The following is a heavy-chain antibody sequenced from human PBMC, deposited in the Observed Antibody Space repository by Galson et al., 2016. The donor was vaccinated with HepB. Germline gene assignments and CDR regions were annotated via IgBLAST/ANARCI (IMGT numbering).Heavy chain of an antibody. CDR1: GGSISSYY. CDR2: IYYSGST. D-gene: IGHD2-21*02. J-gene: IGHJ6*02. V-gene: IGHV4-59*01. CDR3: ARGHTEHSFGSKAYCGGDCHGVGGGCYYAMDV. Sequence: SETLSLTCTVSGGSISSYYWSWIRQPPGKGLEWIGYIYYSGSTTYNPSLESRVTISLDTSKNQFSLKLRSVTAADTAVYYCARGHTEHSFGSKAYCGGDCHGVGGGCYYAMDVWGQGTTVTVSS.